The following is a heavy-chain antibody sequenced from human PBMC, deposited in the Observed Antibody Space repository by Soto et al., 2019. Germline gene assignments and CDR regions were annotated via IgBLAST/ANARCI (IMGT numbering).Heavy chain of an antibody. J-gene: IGHJ4*02. V-gene: IGHV3-23*01. CDR2: ISGSGGST. Sequence: HAGSTEIASAPSRETLWSSAVSGACKNKGKGLEWVSAISGSGGSTYYADSVKGRFTISRDNSKNTLYLQMNSLRAEDTAVYYCAKDPNFWSGFDYWGRGTLVTVSS. CDR3: AKDPNFWSGFDY. D-gene: IGHD3-3*01. CDR1: RETLWSSA.